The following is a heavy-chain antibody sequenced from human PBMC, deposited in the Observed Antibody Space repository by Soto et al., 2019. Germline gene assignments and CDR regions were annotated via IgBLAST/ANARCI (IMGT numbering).Heavy chain of an antibody. V-gene: IGHV4-34*01. CDR1: GGSFSGYY. D-gene: IGHD3-10*01. CDR3: ASRGGGYGSGSYYNAVYYYYYGMDV. J-gene: IGHJ6*02. Sequence: SETLSLTCAVYGGSFSGYYWSWIRQPPGKGLEWIGEINHSGSTNYNPSLKSRVTISVDTSKNQFSLKLSSVTAADTAVYYCASRGGGYGSGSYYNAVYYYYYGMDVWGQGTTVTVSS. CDR2: INHSGST.